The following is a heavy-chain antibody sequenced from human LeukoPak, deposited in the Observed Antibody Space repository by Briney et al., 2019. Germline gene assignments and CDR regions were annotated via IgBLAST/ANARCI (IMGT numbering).Heavy chain of an antibody. D-gene: IGHD4-23*01. Sequence: GGSLRLSCAASGFTLNTNDMNWVRQAPGKGLEWVSIMYPWGSAFYTDSVKGRFTVTRDESKNTLYLQMNSLRAEDTAVYYCAKRGGNSQAGSDDYYYYYYMDVWGKGTTVTVS. CDR2: MYPWGSA. CDR3: AKRGGNSQAGSDDYYYYYYMDV. V-gene: IGHV3-53*01. CDR1: GFTLNTND. J-gene: IGHJ6*03.